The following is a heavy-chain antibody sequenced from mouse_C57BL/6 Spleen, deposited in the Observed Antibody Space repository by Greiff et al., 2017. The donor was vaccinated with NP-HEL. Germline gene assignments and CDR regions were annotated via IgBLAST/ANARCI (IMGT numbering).Heavy chain of an antibody. V-gene: IGHV1-62-2*01. CDR1: GYTFTEYT. D-gene: IGHD1-1*01. CDR2: FYPGSGSI. Sequence: QVQLQQSGAELVKPGASVKLSCKASGYTFTEYTIHWVKQRSGQGLEWIGWFYPGSGSIKYNEKFKDTATLTADKSSSTVYMELSRLTSEDSAVYFCARHEDRATVVAKRWYFDYWGQGTTLTVSS. CDR3: ARHEDRATVVAKRWYFDY. J-gene: IGHJ2*01.